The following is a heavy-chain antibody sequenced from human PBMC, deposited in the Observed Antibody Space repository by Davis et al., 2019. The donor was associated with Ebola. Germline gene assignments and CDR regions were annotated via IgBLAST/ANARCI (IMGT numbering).Heavy chain of an antibody. V-gene: IGHV4-59*08. CDR2: IDYSGSP. CDR3: ARHASQRSIFDY. D-gene: IGHD3-16*01. CDR1: GGSISSYY. J-gene: IGHJ4*02. Sequence: MPSETLSLTCTVSGGSISSYYWSWIRQPPGKGLEWIGYIDYSGSPNYNPSLKSRVTISVDTSTNQFFLKLSSVTAADTAVYFCARHASQRSIFDYWGQGTLVTVSS.